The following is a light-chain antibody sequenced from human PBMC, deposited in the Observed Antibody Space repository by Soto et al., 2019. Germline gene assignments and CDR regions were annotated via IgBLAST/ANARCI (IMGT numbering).Light chain of an antibody. CDR3: QHYNSYSGT. Sequence: DIQMTQSPSTLSASVGERVTITCRASQSITAGLAWYQQKPGKAPNLLIYKASNLERGVPPRFSGSGSGTEFTLTISSLKPDDFATYYCQHYNSYSGTFGQGTKVEI. CDR1: QSITAG. V-gene: IGKV1-5*03. CDR2: KAS. J-gene: IGKJ1*01.